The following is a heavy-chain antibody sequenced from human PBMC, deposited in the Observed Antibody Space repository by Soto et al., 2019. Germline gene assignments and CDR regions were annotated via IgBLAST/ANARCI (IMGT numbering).Heavy chain of an antibody. D-gene: IGHD6-13*01. Sequence: QVPLVQSGAEVKKPGASVKVSCKASGYTFTSYGISWVRQAPGQGLEWMGWISAYNGNTNYAQKLQGRVTMTTDTTTNTAYMEQRSMRSDDTAVYYCARDQVSWYDTYYYYGMDVWGQGTTVTVSS. CDR2: ISAYNGNT. V-gene: IGHV1-18*01. CDR1: GYTFTSYG. J-gene: IGHJ6*02. CDR3: ARDQVSWYDTYYYYGMDV.